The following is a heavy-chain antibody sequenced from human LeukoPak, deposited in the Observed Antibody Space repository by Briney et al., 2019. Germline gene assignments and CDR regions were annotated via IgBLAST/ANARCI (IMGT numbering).Heavy chain of an antibody. CDR2: IWYDGSNK. CDR3: AKDGSSSSWYDY. V-gene: IGHV3-30*02. CDR1: GFTFSSYG. J-gene: IGHJ4*02. D-gene: IGHD6-13*01. Sequence: GGSLRLSCAASGFTFSSYGMHWVRQAPGKGLEWVAFIWYDGSNKYYADSVKGRFTISRDNSKNTLYLQMNSLRAEDTAVYYCAKDGSSSSWYDYWGQGTLVTVSS.